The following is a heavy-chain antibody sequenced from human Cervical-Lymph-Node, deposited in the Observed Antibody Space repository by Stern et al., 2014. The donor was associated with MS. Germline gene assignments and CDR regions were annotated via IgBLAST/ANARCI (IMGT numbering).Heavy chain of an antibody. D-gene: IGHD3-3*01. Sequence: VQLVESGGGVVQPGRSLRLSCAASGFTFRSYGFHWVRQAPGKGLEWLAVISSDGTKRYYAESVKGRFTISRENSKSTLYLQMNSLTPEDTALYYCVKERLTIFGVVVGYFDSWGQGTLVTVSS. J-gene: IGHJ4*02. CDR3: VKERLTIFGVVVGYFDS. CDR2: ISSDGTKR. V-gene: IGHV3-30*18. CDR1: GFTFRSYG.